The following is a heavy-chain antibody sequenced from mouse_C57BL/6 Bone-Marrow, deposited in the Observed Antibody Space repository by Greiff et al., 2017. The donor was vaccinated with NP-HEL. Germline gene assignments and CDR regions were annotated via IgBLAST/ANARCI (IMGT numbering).Heavy chain of an antibody. V-gene: IGHV1-61*01. Sequence: QVQLQQPGAELVRPGSSVKLSCKASGCTFTSYWMDWVKQRPGQGLEWIGNIYPSDSETHYNQKFKDKATLTVDKSSSTAYMQLSSLTSEDSAVYYCARGEAYGNYPYAMDYWGQGTSVTVSS. J-gene: IGHJ4*01. D-gene: IGHD2-1*01. CDR1: GCTFTSYW. CDR2: IYPSDSET. CDR3: ARGEAYGNYPYAMDY.